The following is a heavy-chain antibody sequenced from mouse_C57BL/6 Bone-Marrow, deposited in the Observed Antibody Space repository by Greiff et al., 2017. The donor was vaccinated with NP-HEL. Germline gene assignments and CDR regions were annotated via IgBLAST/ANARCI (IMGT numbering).Heavy chain of an antibody. Sequence: DVKLVESGGDLVKPGGSLKLSCAASGFTFSSYGMSWVRQTPDKRLEWVATISSGGSYTYYPDSVKGRFTISRDNAKNTLYLQMSSLKSEDTAMYYCARAPDYYGSSPWYFDVWGTGTTVTVSS. CDR2: ISSGGSYT. CDR1: GFTFSSYG. CDR3: ARAPDYYGSSPWYFDV. D-gene: IGHD1-1*01. V-gene: IGHV5-6*02. J-gene: IGHJ1*03.